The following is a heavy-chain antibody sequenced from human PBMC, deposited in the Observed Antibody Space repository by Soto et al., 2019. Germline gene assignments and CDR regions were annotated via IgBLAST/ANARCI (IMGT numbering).Heavy chain of an antibody. J-gene: IGHJ4*02. D-gene: IGHD2-2*01. CDR1: GGSISSGDYY. Sequence: SETLSLTCTVSGGSISSGDYYWSWIRQPPGKGLEWIGYIYYSGSTYYNPSLKSRVTLSVDTSKNQFSLNLSSVTAADTAVYYCVTTAAYCSGTSCYDFDYWGQGTLVTAPQ. CDR2: IYYSGST. CDR3: VTTAAYCSGTSCYDFDY. V-gene: IGHV4-30-4*01.